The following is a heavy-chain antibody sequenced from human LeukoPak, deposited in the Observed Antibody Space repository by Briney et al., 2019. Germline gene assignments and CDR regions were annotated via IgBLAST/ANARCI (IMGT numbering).Heavy chain of an antibody. Sequence: GGSLRLSCAASGFTFNSYWMSWVRQAPGKGLECVANIEQDGSETYYVDSVKGRLTISRDNAKNSLYLQMNSLRAGDTAVYYCARGAFSIFYWGQGTLVTVSS. CDR3: ARGAFSIFY. CDR2: IEQDGSET. V-gene: IGHV3-7*03. J-gene: IGHJ4*02. CDR1: GFTFNSYW. D-gene: IGHD3-3*02.